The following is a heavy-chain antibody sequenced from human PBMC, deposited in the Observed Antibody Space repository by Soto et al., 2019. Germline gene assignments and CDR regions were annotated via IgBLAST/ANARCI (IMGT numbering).Heavy chain of an antibody. V-gene: IGHV3-21*01. J-gene: IGHJ4*02. CDR3: ASDNCSGGSCYSFFDY. CDR1: GFTFSSYS. Sequence: EVQLVESGGGLVKPGGSLRLSCAASGFTFSSYSMNWVRQAPGKGLEWVSSISSSSSYIYYADSVKGRFTISRDNAKNSLYLQMNSLRAEDTAVYYCASDNCSGGSCYSFFDYWGQGTLVTVSS. D-gene: IGHD2-15*01. CDR2: ISSSSSYI.